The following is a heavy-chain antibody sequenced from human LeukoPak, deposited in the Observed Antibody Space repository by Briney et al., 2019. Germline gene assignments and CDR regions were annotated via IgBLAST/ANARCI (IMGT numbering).Heavy chain of an antibody. J-gene: IGHJ5*02. D-gene: IGHD3-9*01. CDR2: IYPGDSDT. V-gene: IGHV5-51*01. Sequence: GESLKISCKGSGYSFTSYWIGWVRQMPGKGLEWMGIIYPGDSDTRYSPSFQGQVTISADKSISTAYLQWSSLKASDTAMDYCARLDILTGSKNWFDPWGQGTLVTVSS. CDR1: GYSFTSYW. CDR3: ARLDILTGSKNWFDP.